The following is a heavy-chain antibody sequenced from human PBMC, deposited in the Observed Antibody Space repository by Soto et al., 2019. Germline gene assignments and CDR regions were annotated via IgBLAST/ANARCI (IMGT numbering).Heavy chain of an antibody. CDR2: IYYSGST. CDR1: GGSISSGGYY. D-gene: IGHD3-9*01. CDR3: ARDRNDILTGGGMDV. V-gene: IGHV4-31*03. Sequence: SETLSLTCTVSGGSISSGGYYWSWIRQHPGKGLEWIGYIYYSGSTYYNPSLKSRVTISVDTSKNQFSLKLSSVTAADTAVYYCARDRNDILTGGGMDVWGQGTTVTGLL. J-gene: IGHJ6*02.